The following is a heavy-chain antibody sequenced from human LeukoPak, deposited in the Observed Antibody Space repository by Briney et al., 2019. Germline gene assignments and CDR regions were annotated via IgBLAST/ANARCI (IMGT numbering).Heavy chain of an antibody. CDR1: GFTFSSYG. CDR2: IWYDGSNK. D-gene: IGHD3-22*01. Sequence: PGRSLRLSCAASGFTFSSYGMHWVRQAPGKGLEWVAVIWYDGSNKYYADSVKGRFTISRDNSKNTLYLQMNSLRAEDTAVYYCEKEGYYDSSGYYYFDYWGQGTLVTVSS. J-gene: IGHJ4*02. V-gene: IGHV3-33*06. CDR3: EKEGYYDSSGYYYFDY.